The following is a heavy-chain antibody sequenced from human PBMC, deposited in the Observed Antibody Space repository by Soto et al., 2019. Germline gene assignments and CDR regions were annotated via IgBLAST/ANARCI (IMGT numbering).Heavy chain of an antibody. D-gene: IGHD5-18*01. CDR3: ARRDVDTPRLDY. V-gene: IGHV1-46*01. Sequence: ASVKVSCKGAGYSLTSYYIHWVRQAPGQGLEWMGIINPSGGSASYAQRFQGRVTMTRDTSTSTVYMELSSLRSEDTAVYYCARRDVDTPRLDYWGQ. CDR1: GYSLTSYY. CDR2: INPSGGSA. J-gene: IGHJ4*01.